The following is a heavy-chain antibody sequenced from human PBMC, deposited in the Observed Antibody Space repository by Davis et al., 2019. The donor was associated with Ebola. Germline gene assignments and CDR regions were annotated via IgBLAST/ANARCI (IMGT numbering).Heavy chain of an antibody. CDR3: ARESCSGGSCYSTFDY. D-gene: IGHD2-15*01. V-gene: IGHV1-46*01. J-gene: IGHJ4*02. Sequence: ASVKVSCKASGGTFSSYAFSWVRQAPGQGLEWMGIINPSGGSTSYAQKFQGRVTMTRDTSTSTVYMELSSLRSEDTAVYYCARESCSGGSCYSTFDYWGQGTLVTVSS. CDR1: GGTFSSYA. CDR2: INPSGGST.